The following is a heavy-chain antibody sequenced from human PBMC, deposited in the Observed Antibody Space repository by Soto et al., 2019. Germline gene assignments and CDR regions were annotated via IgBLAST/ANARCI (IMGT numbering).Heavy chain of an antibody. CDR3: ARAPTPVYDSSGYDFDY. CDR2: IIPIFGTA. Sequence: SVKVSCKASGGTFSSYAISWVRQAPGQGLEWMGGIIPIFGTANYAQKFQGRVTITADESTSTAYMELSSLRSEDTAVYYCARAPTPVYDSSGYDFDYWGQGTLVTVSS. J-gene: IGHJ4*02. CDR1: GGTFSSYA. V-gene: IGHV1-69*13. D-gene: IGHD3-22*01.